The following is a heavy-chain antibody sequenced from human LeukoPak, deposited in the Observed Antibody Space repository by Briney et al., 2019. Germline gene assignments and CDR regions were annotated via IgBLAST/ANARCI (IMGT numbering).Heavy chain of an antibody. CDR1: GYTFTSYG. D-gene: IGHD3-10*01. CDR3: ARSHKLIYYGSAGY. V-gene: IGHV1-18*01. CDR2: ISAYNGNT. Sequence: ASVKVSCKASGYTFTSYGISWVRQAPGQGLEWMGWISAYNGNTNYAQKLQGRVTMTTDTSTSTAYMELRSLRSDDTAVYYCARSHKLIYYGSAGYWGQGTLVTVSS. J-gene: IGHJ4*02.